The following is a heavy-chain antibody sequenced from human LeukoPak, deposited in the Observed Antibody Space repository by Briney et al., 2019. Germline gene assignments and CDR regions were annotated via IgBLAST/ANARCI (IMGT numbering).Heavy chain of an antibody. CDR3: ASHYDTSGYFY. CDR2: INHSGST. Sequence: SETLSLTCAVYGGPFSGFYWSWIRQPPGKGLEWIGEINHSGSTDYNPSLKSRVTISVDTSKNQFSLKLSSVTAADTAVYYCASHYDTSGYFYWGQGTLVTASS. J-gene: IGHJ4*02. CDR1: GGPFSGFY. D-gene: IGHD3-22*01. V-gene: IGHV4-34*01.